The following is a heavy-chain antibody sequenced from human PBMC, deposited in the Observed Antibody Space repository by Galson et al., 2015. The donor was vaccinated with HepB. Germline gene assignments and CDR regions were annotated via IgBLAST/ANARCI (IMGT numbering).Heavy chain of an antibody. CDR1: GFTFSSYS. V-gene: IGHV3-21*01. J-gene: IGHJ4*02. CDR3: ARKSRGYYDILTGYQSGHFDY. D-gene: IGHD3-9*01. Sequence: SLRLSCAASGFTFSSYSMNWVRQAPGKGLEWVSSISSSSSYIYYADSVKGRFTVSRDNAKNSLYLQMNSLRDEDTAVYYCARKSRGYYDILTGYQSGHFDYWGQGTLVTVSS. CDR2: ISSSSSYI.